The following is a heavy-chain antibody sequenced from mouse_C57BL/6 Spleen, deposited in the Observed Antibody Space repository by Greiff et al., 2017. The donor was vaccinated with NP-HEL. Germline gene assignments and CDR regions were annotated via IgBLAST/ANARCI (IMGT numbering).Heavy chain of an antibody. CDR2: IYPGSGST. V-gene: IGHV1-55*01. CDR3: ARSRHYGSSYDYFDY. Sequence: QVQLQQHGAELVKPGASVKMSCKASGYTFTSYWITWVKQSPGQGLEWIGDIYPGSGSTNYNEKFKSKATLTVDTSSSTAYMQLSSLTSEDSAVYYCARSRHYGSSYDYFDYWGQGTTLTVSS. D-gene: IGHD1-1*01. J-gene: IGHJ2*01. CDR1: GYTFTSYW.